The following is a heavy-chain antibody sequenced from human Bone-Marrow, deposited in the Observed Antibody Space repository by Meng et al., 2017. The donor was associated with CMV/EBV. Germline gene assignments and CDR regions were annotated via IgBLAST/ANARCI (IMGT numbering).Heavy chain of an antibody. Sequence: ASVKVSCKASGYTFTSYGISWVRQAPGQGLEWMGWINPNSGGTNYAQKFQGRITMTRDTSISTAYMELSRLRSDDTAVYYCARLSGYDFWSGYYIGAFDIWGQGTMVTVSS. V-gene: IGHV1-2*02. J-gene: IGHJ3*02. CDR1: GYTFTSYG. D-gene: IGHD3-3*01. CDR2: INPNSGGT. CDR3: ARLSGYDFWSGYYIGAFDI.